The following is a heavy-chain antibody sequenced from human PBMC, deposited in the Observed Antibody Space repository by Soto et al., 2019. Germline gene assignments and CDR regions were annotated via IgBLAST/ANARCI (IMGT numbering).Heavy chain of an antibody. Sequence: QVQLQESGPGLVKPSQTLSLTCTVSGGSISSGGYYWSWIRQHPGKGLEWIGYIYYSGSTYYNPSLKSRVNISVDTSKNQFSLKLSSVTAADMAVYYCARTSYYSSGTAADPWGQGTLVTVSS. D-gene: IGHD3-22*01. CDR2: IYYSGST. V-gene: IGHV4-31*03. CDR1: GGSISSGGYY. CDR3: ARTSYYSSGTAADP. J-gene: IGHJ5*02.